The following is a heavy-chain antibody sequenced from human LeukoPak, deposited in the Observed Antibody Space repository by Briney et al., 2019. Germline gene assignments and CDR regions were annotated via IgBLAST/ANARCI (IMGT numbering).Heavy chain of an antibody. CDR1: GGSINSYY. J-gene: IGHJ3*02. Sequence: PSETLSLTCTVSGGSINSYYWSWIRQPPGKGLEWIGYIYTTGSTDYNPSLKSRVTISVDTSKNQFSLKLSSVTAADTAVYYCARGRKSIAARAPAFDIWGQGTMVTVSS. CDR2: IYTTGST. D-gene: IGHD6-6*01. CDR3: ARGRKSIAARAPAFDI. V-gene: IGHV4-4*09.